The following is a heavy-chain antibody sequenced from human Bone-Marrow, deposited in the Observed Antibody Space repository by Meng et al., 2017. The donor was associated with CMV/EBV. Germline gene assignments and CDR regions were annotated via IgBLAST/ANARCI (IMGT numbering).Heavy chain of an antibody. CDR1: GFTFSNYL. D-gene: IGHD1-26*01. Sequence: ELLLVGSWGMLVQPGWSLRLSCASSGFTFSNYLMHWVRKVQGKGLMWVSRIDTYGSITDYADSVKGRFTISRDNTRNILYLQMNSLRVEDTAIYYCARDLSGERDYWSQGTLVTVSS. CDR3: ARDLSGERDY. CDR2: IDTYGSIT. V-gene: IGHV3-74*01. J-gene: IGHJ4*02.